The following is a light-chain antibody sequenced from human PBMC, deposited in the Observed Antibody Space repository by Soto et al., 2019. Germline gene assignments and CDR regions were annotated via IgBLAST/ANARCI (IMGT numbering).Light chain of an antibody. Sequence: EIVLTQSPATLSLSPGERATLSCRASQSVSDYLSWYQQKPGQAPRLLIYDVSNRATGIPARFSGSGSETDFTLTISSLEPEDFALYFCIQRNNWPNTFGQGTKLEIK. J-gene: IGKJ2*01. V-gene: IGKV3-11*01. CDR2: DVS. CDR3: IQRNNWPNT. CDR1: QSVSDY.